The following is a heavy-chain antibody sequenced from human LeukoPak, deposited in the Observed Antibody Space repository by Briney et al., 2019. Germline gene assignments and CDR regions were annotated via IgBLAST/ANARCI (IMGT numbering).Heavy chain of an antibody. V-gene: IGHV1-2*02. CDR1: GYTFTGYY. J-gene: IGHJ4*02. D-gene: IGHD1-26*01. CDR3: ARVGVRGSGSYYD. CDR2: INPNSGGT. Sequence: ASVKVSCKASGYTFTGYYMHWVRQAPGQGLEWMGWINPNSGGTNYAQKFQGRVTMTRDTSISTAYMELSSLRSEDTAVYYCARVGVRGSGSYYDWGQGTLVTVSS.